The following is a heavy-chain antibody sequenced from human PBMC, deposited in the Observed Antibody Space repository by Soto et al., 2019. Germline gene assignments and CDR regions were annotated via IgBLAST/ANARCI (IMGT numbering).Heavy chain of an antibody. CDR1: GGSISSGDYY. D-gene: IGHD3-22*01. CDR3: ARARLGSGYRYGMDV. Sequence: QVQLQESGPGLMKPSQTLSLTCTVSGGSISSGDYYWSWIRQPPGKGLEWIGYIYYSGSTYYNPSLKSRVTISVDTSKNQFSLKLSSVTAADTAVYYCARARLGSGYRYGMDVWGQGTTVTVSS. V-gene: IGHV4-30-4*01. CDR2: IYYSGST. J-gene: IGHJ6*02.